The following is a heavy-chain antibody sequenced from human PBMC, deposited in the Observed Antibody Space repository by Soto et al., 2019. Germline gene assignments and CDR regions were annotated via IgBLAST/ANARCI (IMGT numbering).Heavy chain of an antibody. V-gene: IGHV3-30*18. Sequence: QVQLVESGGGVVQPGRSLRLSCAASGFTFSSYGMHWVRQAPGKGLEWVAAISNDGSNKYYADSVKGRFTISRDNSKNMLYLQRSSLRGEDTAVCYCANDAEYSGGYSANWHFDLWGRGTLVTVSS. CDR1: GFTFSSYG. J-gene: IGHJ2*01. CDR2: ISNDGSNK. D-gene: IGHD6-19*01. CDR3: ANDAEYSGGYSANWHFDL.